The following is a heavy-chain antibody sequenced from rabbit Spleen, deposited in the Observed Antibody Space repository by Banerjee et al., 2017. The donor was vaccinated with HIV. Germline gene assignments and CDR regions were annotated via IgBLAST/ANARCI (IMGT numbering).Heavy chain of an antibody. Sequence: QEQLVESGGGLVQPGGSLTLTCKVSGFDFSSYYMNWVRKAPGKGLEWTVYIDPIFVTTYYASWVNGIFTISSHNAQNTLYLQLNSLTAADTATYFCAKEISDSYVLWGPGTLVTVS. CDR3: AKEISDSYVL. D-gene: IGHD2-1*01. CDR2: IDPIFVTT. J-gene: IGHJ6*01. V-gene: IGHV1S47*01. CDR1: GFDFSSYY.